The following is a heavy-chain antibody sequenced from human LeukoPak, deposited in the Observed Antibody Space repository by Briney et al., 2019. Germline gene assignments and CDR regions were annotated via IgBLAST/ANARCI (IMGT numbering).Heavy chain of an antibody. CDR3: AREEGTQLLLWTSYFDY. Sequence: GASVKVSCKASGYTFTSYGISWVRQAPGQGLEWMGWISAYNGNTNYAQKLQGRVTMTTDTSASTAYMELSSLRSEDTAVYYCAREEGTQLLLWTSYFDYWGQGTLVTVSS. J-gene: IGHJ4*02. CDR2: ISAYNGNT. D-gene: IGHD2-2*01. V-gene: IGHV1-18*01. CDR1: GYTFTSYG.